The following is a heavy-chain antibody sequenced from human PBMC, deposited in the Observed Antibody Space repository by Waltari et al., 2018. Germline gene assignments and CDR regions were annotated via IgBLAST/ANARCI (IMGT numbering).Heavy chain of an antibody. CDR1: GYTFTSYA. D-gene: IGHD3-9*01. V-gene: IGHV7-4-1*02. CDR3: ARDRYFDWLPNLDYYYYGMDV. Sequence: QVQLVQSGSELKKPGASVKVSCKASGYTFTSYAMNWVRQAPGQGLEWMGWINTNTGNPTYAQGFTGRFVFSLDTSVSTAYLQISSLKAEDTAVYYCARDRYFDWLPNLDYYYYGMDVWGQGTTVTVSS. J-gene: IGHJ6*02. CDR2: INTNTGNP.